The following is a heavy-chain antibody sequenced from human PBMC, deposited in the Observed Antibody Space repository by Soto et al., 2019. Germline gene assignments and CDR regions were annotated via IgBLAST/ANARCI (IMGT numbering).Heavy chain of an antibody. D-gene: IGHD1-7*01. V-gene: IGHV3-15*01. J-gene: IGHJ4*02. CDR1: GFTFSGAW. CDR2: IKSKFDGGRI. Sequence: EVHLVGSGGGPVKPGGSLRISCAASGFTFSGAWMSWVRQAPGKGLEWVGRIKSKFDGGRIDYAASVKGRFSISRDDSTNTLFLQMNSLKTEDTAVYFCTTSVTGTPRAIDYWGQGTLVTVSS. CDR3: TTSVTGTPRAIDY.